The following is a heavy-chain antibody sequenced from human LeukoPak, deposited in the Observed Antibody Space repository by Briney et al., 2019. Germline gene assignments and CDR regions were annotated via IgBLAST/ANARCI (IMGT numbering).Heavy chain of an antibody. D-gene: IGHD3-22*01. J-gene: IGHJ5*02. CDR3: ERGFYDSSGYSNCFDP. V-gene: IGHV4-59*01. CDR2: IYYTGTT. CDR1: GDSISSSY. Sequence: SETLSLTCTVSGDSISSSYWSWIRQPPGKTLEWIGYIYYTGTTNYNPSLKSRVTMSIDTSKKQFSLNLKSVTAADKAVYYCERGFYDSSGYSNCFDPWGQGTLVTVSS.